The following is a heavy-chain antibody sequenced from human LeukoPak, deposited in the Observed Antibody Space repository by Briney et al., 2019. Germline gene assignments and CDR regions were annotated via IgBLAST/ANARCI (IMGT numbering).Heavy chain of an antibody. J-gene: IGHJ4*02. CDR1: GFTFSNYA. CDR2: ISYDGSNK. V-gene: IGHV3-30-3*01. Sequence: GRSLRLSCAASGFTFSNYAMHWVRQAPGKGLEWVAVISYDGSNKYYADSVKGRFTISRDNSKNTLYLQMNSLRAEDTAVYYCARDFETVAGTRYFDYWGQGTLVTVSS. CDR3: ARDFETVAGTRYFDY. D-gene: IGHD6-19*01.